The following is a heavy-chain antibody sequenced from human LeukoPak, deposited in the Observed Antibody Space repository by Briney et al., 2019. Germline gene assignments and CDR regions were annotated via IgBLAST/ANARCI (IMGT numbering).Heavy chain of an antibody. V-gene: IGHV4-34*01. Sequence: SETLSLTCAVYGGSFSGYYWSWIRQPPGKGLEWIGEINHSGSTNYNPSLKSRVTISVDTSKNQFSLQLSSVTAADTAVYYCARGTDYGSGSYYRGYNWFDPWGQGTLVTVSS. CDR3: ARGTDYGSGSYYRGYNWFDP. CDR2: INHSGST. J-gene: IGHJ5*02. CDR1: GGSFSGYY. D-gene: IGHD3-10*01.